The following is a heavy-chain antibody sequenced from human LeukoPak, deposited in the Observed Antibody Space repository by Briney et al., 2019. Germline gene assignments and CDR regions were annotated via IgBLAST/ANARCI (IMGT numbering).Heavy chain of an antibody. CDR2: ISSSGSTI. V-gene: IGHV3-11*01. CDR1: GFTFSDYY. CDR3: ARDTIDIVVVPAATLVTNRYYYGMDV. J-gene: IGHJ6*02. Sequence: GALRLSRAASGFTFSDYYMSWIRQAPGKGLEWVSYISSSGSTIYYADSVKGRFTISRDNAKNSLYLQMNSLRAEDTAVYYCARDTIDIVVVPAATLVTNRYYYGMDVWGQGTTVTVSS. D-gene: IGHD2-2*01.